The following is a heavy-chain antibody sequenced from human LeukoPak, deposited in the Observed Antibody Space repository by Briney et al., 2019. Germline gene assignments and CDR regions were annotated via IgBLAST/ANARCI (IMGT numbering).Heavy chain of an antibody. CDR3: ARDSFVVVPAATTESGYYYGMDV. Sequence: SETLSLTCTVSGGSISSYYWSWIRQPPGKGLEWIGYIYYSGSTNYNPSLKSRVTISVDTSKNQFSLKLSSVTAADTAVYYCARDSFVVVPAATTESGYYYGMDVWGPGTTVTVSS. V-gene: IGHV4-59*01. CDR2: IYYSGST. D-gene: IGHD2-2*01. CDR1: GGSISSYY. J-gene: IGHJ6*02.